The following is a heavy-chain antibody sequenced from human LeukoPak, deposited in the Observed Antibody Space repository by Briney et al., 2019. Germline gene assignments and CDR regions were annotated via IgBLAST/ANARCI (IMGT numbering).Heavy chain of an antibody. CDR2: ISAYSGNT. D-gene: IGHD6-13*01. CDR1: GYTFTSYG. J-gene: IGHJ4*02. Sequence: GASVKVSCKASGYTFTSYGISWVRQAPGQGLEWMGWISAYSGNTNYAQKLQGRVTMTTDTSTSTAYMELRSLRSDDTAVYYCARDSSSWYEVEDYFDYWGQGTLVTVSS. V-gene: IGHV1-18*01. CDR3: ARDSSSWYEVEDYFDY.